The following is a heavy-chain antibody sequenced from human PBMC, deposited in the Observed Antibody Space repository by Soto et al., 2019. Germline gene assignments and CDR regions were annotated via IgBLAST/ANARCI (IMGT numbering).Heavy chain of an antibody. V-gene: IGHV3-23*01. J-gene: IGHJ6*02. CDR3: AKGRSYYYYYGVDV. CDR1: GFTFSSYA. CDR2: ISGSGGST. Sequence: WGSLRLSCAASGFTFSSYAMSWVRQAPGKGLEWVSAISGSGGSTYYADSVKGRFTISRDNSKSTLYLQMNSLRAEDTALYYCAKGRSYYYYYGVDVWGQGTTVNVSS.